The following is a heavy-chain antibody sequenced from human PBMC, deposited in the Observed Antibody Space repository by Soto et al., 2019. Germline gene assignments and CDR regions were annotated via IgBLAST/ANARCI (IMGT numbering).Heavy chain of an antibody. J-gene: IGHJ4*02. Sequence: QVQLVQSGAEVKKPGASVKVSCKASGYTFTDYYVHWVRQAPGQGLEWMGWIDHYTGGTNYAQKFQGRVAMTRDTSISTAYMELSSVTSVDTAVYYCAREGGDGFDYWGQGTLVTVSS. CDR2: IDHYTGGT. CDR3: AREGGDGFDY. CDR1: GYTFTDYY. V-gene: IGHV1-2*02. D-gene: IGHD2-21*02.